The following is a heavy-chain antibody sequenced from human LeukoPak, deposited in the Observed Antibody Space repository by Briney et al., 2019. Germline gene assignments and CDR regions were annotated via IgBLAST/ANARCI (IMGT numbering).Heavy chain of an antibody. J-gene: IGHJ5*02. CDR3: ARDVAEYSSSSYWFGP. V-gene: IGHV1-69*04. CDR2: IIPILGIA. D-gene: IGHD6-6*01. CDR1: GGTFSSYA. Sequence: SVKVSCKASGGTFSSYAISWVRQAPGQGLEWMGRIIPILGIANYAQKFQGRVTITADKSTSTAYMELSSLRSEDTAVYYCARDVAEYSSSSYWFGPWGQGTLVTVSS.